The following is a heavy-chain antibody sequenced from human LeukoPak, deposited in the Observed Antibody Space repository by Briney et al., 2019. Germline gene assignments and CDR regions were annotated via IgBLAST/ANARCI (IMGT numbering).Heavy chain of an antibody. Sequence: SETLSLTCTVSGGSVNSYYWSWIRQPPGQGLEWIGHISYSGSTNYNPSLKSRVTISIDTSKNQVSLKLTSVTAADTAVYACARHLYSYDSSPYYPWGQGTLVTVSS. J-gene: IGHJ5*02. V-gene: IGHV4-59*02. CDR2: ISYSGST. D-gene: IGHD3-22*01. CDR3: ARHLYSYDSSPYYP. CDR1: GGSVNSYY.